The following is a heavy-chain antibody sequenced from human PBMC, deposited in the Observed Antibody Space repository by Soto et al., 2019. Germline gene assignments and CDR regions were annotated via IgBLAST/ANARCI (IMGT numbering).Heavy chain of an antibody. Sequence: QVQLQESGPGLVKPSQTLSLTCTVSGGSMSNGYYYWSWVRQNPGKGLEWIGHIYHSGRTYSNPSLKSRVGILVDTSKNQFSLNLNSVTAADTAVYYCARWVEVSLDYFDSWGQGTPVTVSS. D-gene: IGHD1-20*01. CDR1: GGSMSNGYYY. V-gene: IGHV4-31*03. CDR3: ARWVEVSLDYFDS. CDR2: IYHSGRT. J-gene: IGHJ4*02.